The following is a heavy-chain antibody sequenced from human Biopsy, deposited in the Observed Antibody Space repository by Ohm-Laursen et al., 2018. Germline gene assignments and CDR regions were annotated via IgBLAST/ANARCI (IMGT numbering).Heavy chain of an antibody. CDR3: ATKLTGYFHH. J-gene: IGHJ1*01. V-gene: IGHV1-69*06. D-gene: IGHD3-9*01. CDR2: NIPILGTG. CDR1: EGTFSNYG. Sequence: GASVKVSCKSPEGTFSNYGVNWVRQAPGQGLEWLGGNIPILGTGNYAQKFQDRVTVAADTSTRTATMELRSLRSDDTAVYYCATKLTGYFHHWGQGTLVIVSS.